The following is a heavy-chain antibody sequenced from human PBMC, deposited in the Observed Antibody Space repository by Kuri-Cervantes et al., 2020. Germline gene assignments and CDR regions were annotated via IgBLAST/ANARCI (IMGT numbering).Heavy chain of an antibody. CDR1: GGSISSYY. V-gene: IGHV4-59*08. CDR3: ARPRSTSSRGWFDP. D-gene: IGHD2-2*01. J-gene: IGHJ5*02. CDR2: IYYSGST. Sequence: SETLSLTCTVSGGSISSYYWSWIRQPPGKGLKWIGSIYYSGSTYYNPSLKSRVTISVDTSKNQFSLKLSSVTAADTAVYYCARPRSTSSRGWFDPWGQGTLVTVSS.